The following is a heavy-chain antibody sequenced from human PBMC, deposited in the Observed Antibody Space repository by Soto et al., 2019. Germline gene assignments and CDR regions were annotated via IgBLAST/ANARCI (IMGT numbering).Heavy chain of an antibody. D-gene: IGHD1-26*01. CDR3: ARTHSGSYYSVFNY. CDR2: IYRSGTT. Sequence: SETLSLTCVVSNFSISSGYYWGWIRQSPGKGPEWIASIYRSGTTSYNPSLKSRVTISVDPSKNQFSLMLTAVTAADTAVYYCARTHSGSYYSVFNYWGRGSLDT. J-gene: IGHJ4*02. V-gene: IGHV4-38-2*01. CDR1: NFSISSGYY.